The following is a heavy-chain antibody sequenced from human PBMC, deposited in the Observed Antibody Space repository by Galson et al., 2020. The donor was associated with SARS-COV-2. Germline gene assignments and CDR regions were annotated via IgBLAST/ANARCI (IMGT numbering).Heavy chain of an antibody. J-gene: IGHJ5*02. CDR3: ATGTPVGAAGCFDA. D-gene: IGHD1-26*01. V-gene: IGHV1-24*01. Sequence: ASAKVSCTVSGYTLTELSMHWVRQAPGKGLEWMGGFDPEDGETIYAQKFQGRVTMTEDTSTDTAYMELSSLRSEDTAVYYCATGTPVGAAGCFDAWGQGALVSVSS. CDR2: FDPEDGET. CDR1: GYTLTELS.